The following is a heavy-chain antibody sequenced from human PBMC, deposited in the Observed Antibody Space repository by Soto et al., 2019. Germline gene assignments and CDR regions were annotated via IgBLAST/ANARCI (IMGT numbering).Heavy chain of an antibody. V-gene: IGHV1-69*02. CDR2: IIPILGIA. J-gene: IGHJ5*02. CDR3: APSPPSGWFDP. Sequence: QVQLVQSGAEVKKPGSSVKVSCKASGGTFSSYTISWVRQAPGQGLEWMGRIIPILGIANYAQKFQGRVTITADKSTITAYMELSSLRSEDTAVYYCAPSPPSGWFDPWGQGTLVTVSS. CDR1: GGTFSSYT.